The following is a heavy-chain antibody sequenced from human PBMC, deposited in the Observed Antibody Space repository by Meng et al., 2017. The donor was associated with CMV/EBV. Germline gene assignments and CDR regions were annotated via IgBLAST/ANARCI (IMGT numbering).Heavy chain of an antibody. Sequence: GESLKISCAASGFTFSSYAMSWVRQAPGKGLEWVSSISSSSSYIYYADSVKGRFTISRDNAKNSLYLQMNSLRAEDTAVYYCARGALGIFGVVIIRSYFDYWGQGTLVTVSS. J-gene: IGHJ4*02. V-gene: IGHV3-21*01. D-gene: IGHD3-3*01. CDR3: ARGALGIFGVVIIRSYFDY. CDR1: GFTFSSYA. CDR2: ISSSSSYI.